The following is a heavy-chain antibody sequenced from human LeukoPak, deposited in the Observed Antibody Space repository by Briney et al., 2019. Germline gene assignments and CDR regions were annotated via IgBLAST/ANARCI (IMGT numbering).Heavy chain of an antibody. CDR2: IGTRGDT. CDR1: GLTLSRYD. Sequence: GGSLRLSCAASGLTLSRYDMHWVRQATGEGLEWVSAIGTRGDTYYAGSVKGRFTMSRENAKNSLYLQMNSLSAGDTAVYYCVRAPPYSSASWGYYGMDVWGQGTTVTVSS. V-gene: IGHV3-13*01. J-gene: IGHJ6*02. CDR3: VRAPPYSSASWGYYGMDV. D-gene: IGHD6-19*01.